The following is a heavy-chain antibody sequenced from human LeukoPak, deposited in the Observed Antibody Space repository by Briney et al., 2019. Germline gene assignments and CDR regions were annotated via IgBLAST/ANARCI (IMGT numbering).Heavy chain of an antibody. CDR3: ARGAFREEMRVAAAGLFDY. D-gene: IGHD6-13*01. Sequence: GGSLRLSCAASGFTVSSNYMSWVRQAPGKGLEWASVIYSGGSTYYADSVKGRFTISRDNSKNTLYLQMNSLRAEDTAVYYCARGAFREEMRVAAAGLFDYWGHGTLVTVSS. J-gene: IGHJ4*01. CDR2: IYSGGST. CDR1: GFTVSSNY. V-gene: IGHV3-53*01.